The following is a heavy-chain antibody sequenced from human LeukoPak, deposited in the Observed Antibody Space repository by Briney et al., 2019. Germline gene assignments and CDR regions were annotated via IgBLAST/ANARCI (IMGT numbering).Heavy chain of an antibody. V-gene: IGHV7-4-1*02. CDR3: ARDAAVIRFDY. Sequence: ASVKVSCKGSGYAFTTYSLNWVRQAPGQGLEWMGWISTSTGNPTYAQGFTGRFVFSLDTSVSTAYLQISSLKAEDTAVYYCARDAAVIRFDYWGQGSLVTVSS. CDR2: ISTSTGNP. CDR1: GYAFTTYS. D-gene: IGHD6-13*01. J-gene: IGHJ4*02.